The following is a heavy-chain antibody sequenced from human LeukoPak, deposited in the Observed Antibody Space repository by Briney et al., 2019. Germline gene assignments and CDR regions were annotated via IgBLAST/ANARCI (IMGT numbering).Heavy chain of an antibody. D-gene: IGHD3-22*01. J-gene: IGHJ4*02. Sequence: GGSLRLSCAASGFTFSSYWIHWVRQAPGKGLVWVSCIKSDGSSISYADSVKGRFTISRDSAKNTLFLQMNSLRAEDTAVYYCARDWRPDYYDFDPNTYFDYWGQGTLVTVSS. V-gene: IGHV3-74*01. CDR2: IKSDGSSI. CDR3: ARDWRPDYYDFDPNTYFDY. CDR1: GFTFSSYW.